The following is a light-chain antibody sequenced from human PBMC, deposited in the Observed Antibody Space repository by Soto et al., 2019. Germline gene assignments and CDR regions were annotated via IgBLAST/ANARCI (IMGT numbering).Light chain of an antibody. CDR2: GAS. CDR1: QSVRSSY. Sequence: EIVLTQSPGTLSLSPGERATLSCRASQSVRSSYLAWYQQKLGQAPRLLIYGASSRATGIPDRFSGSGSGADFTLTISRLEPEDFAVYYCQQYASSPWTFGKGTKVDIK. V-gene: IGKV3-20*01. CDR3: QQYASSPWT. J-gene: IGKJ1*01.